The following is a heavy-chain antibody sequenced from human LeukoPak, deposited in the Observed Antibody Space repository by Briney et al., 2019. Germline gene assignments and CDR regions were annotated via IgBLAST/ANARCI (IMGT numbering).Heavy chain of an antibody. CDR1: GFTFSSYW. CDR2: MNEDGSVK. V-gene: IGHV3-7*04. Sequence: PGGSLRLSCAASGFTFSSYWMSWARQAPGKGLEWVANMNEDGSVKNYVVSVKGRFTISRDNAKSSLYLQMNSLRAEDTAIYYCAVDGGYNRFDPWGQGTLVTVPS. CDR3: AVDGGYNRFDP. D-gene: IGHD3-16*01. J-gene: IGHJ5*02.